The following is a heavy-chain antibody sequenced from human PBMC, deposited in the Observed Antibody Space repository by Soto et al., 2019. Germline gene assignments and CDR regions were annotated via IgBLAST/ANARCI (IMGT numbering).Heavy chain of an antibody. CDR3: ALLEVGYCIGGSCYSLTDYYYYGMDV. CDR2: INPNSGGT. V-gene: IGHV1-2*02. D-gene: IGHD2-15*01. Sequence: ASVKVSCKASGYTYTGYYMHWGRHDPGQGLEWMGWINPNSGGTNYAQKFQGRVTMTRDTSISTAYMELSRLRSDDTAVYYCALLEVGYCIGGSCYSLTDYYYYGMDVWGQGTTVTVSS. J-gene: IGHJ6*02. CDR1: GYTYTGYY.